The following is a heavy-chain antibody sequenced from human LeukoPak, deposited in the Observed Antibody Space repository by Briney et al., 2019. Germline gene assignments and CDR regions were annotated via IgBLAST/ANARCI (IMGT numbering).Heavy chain of an antibody. CDR2: IDWDDDK. D-gene: IGHD6-13*01. CDR1: GFSLSTSGMR. Sequence: SGPTLVNPTQTLTLTCTFSGFSLSTSGMRVNSIRQPPGKALEWLARIDWDDDKFYSTSLKTRLTVSKDTSKNQVVLTMTNMDPVDTATYSCARSSSSWYYFDYWGQGTLVTVSS. V-gene: IGHV2-70*04. J-gene: IGHJ4*02. CDR3: ARSSSSWYYFDY.